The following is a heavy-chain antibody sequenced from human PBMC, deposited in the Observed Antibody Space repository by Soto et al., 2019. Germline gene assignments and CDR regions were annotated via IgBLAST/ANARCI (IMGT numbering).Heavy chain of an antibody. CDR1: GGSIRSGDYY. J-gene: IGHJ5*02. V-gene: IGHV4-39*07. CDR3: ARDYMVRGVMRCFDP. Sequence: SDTLSLTCTVFGGSIRSGDYYWIWIRQPPGKGLEWIGEIYHSGSTNYNPSLKSRVTISVDKSKNQFSLKLSSVTAADTAVYYCARDYMVRGVMRCFDPWGQGTLVTVSS. D-gene: IGHD3-10*01. CDR2: IYHSGST.